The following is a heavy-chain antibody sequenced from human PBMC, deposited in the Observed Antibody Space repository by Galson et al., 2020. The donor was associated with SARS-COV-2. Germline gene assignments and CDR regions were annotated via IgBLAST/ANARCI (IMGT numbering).Heavy chain of an antibody. CDR2: ISHSGGT. J-gene: IGHJ3*02. V-gene: IGHV4-30-2*01. CDR1: GTSISSGSYS. Sequence: SKTLSLTCAVSGTSISSGSYSWTWIRQPPGKGLEWIGYISHSGGTYYNPSLKSRVTISGDRSKNQFSLRLSSVTAADTAVYYCARLHYGEYAPEAFDIWGPGTRVTVAS. CDR3: ARLHYGEYAPEAFDI. D-gene: IGHD4-17*01.